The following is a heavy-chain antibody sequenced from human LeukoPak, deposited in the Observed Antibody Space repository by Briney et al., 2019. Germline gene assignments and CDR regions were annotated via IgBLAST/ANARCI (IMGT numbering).Heavy chain of an antibody. CDR2: ISDSGEKI. Sequence: GGSLRLSCKGSGFKFYFAMHWVRQPPGKGLEWVGGISDSGEKIDYADSVKGRFIISRDNAENSLYLQMERLTVEDTALYYCVKGRTYYYDSGTYYFDSWGQGTLVTVSS. D-gene: IGHD3-22*01. CDR1: GFKFYFA. V-gene: IGHV3-9*01. J-gene: IGHJ4*02. CDR3: VKGRTYYYDSGTYYFDS.